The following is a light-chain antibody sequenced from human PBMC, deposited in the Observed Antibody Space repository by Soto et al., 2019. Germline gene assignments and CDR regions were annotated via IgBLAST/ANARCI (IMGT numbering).Light chain of an antibody. CDR3: QQYGTSLP. J-gene: IGKJ4*01. CDR2: GAS. Sequence: EIVLTQSPATLSVSPGERATLSCRASQSVSSNLAWYQQKPGQAPRLLIYGASTRATGIPARFSGSGSGTEFTLTISSLQSEDFAVYYCQQYGTSLPFGGGTKVDIK. CDR1: QSVSSN. V-gene: IGKV3-15*01.